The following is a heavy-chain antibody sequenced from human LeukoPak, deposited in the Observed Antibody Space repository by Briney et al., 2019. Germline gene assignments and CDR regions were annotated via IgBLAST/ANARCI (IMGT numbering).Heavy chain of an antibody. CDR1: GFTFSSYG. Sequence: PGGSLRLSCAASGFTFSSYGMHWVRQAPGKGLEWVAVISYDGSNKYYADSVKGRFTISRDNSKNTLYLQLTSLRAEDTALYYCAKATARSCSGPSCYPLDYWGQGTLVTVSS. CDR3: AKATARSCSGPSCYPLDY. D-gene: IGHD2-15*01. CDR2: ISYDGSNK. V-gene: IGHV3-30*18. J-gene: IGHJ4*02.